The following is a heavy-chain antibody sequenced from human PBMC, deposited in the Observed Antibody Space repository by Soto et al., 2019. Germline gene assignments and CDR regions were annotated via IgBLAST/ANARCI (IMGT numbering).Heavy chain of an antibody. D-gene: IGHD1-26*01. V-gene: IGHV3-30-3*01. CDR1: GFALTPYA. CDR3: VRDWDRGGGSYLWKFDL. CDR2: ISYDGSYR. Sequence: QEQLVESGGGVVQPGRSLRLSCAASGFALTPYAMHWVRQAPGKGLEWVAIISYDGSYRSYGDSVKGRFTISRDNSENSLYLQMDTLRSEDTAVYYCVRDWDRGGGSYLWKFDLWGRGTLVTVSS. J-gene: IGHJ2*01.